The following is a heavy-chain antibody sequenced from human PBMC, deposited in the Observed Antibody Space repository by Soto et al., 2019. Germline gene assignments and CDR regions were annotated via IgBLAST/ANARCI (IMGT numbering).Heavy chain of an antibody. V-gene: IGHV3-74*01. CDR3: ARCGSLTWYFDL. CDR1: GFTFSSYW. Sequence: EVQLVESGGGLVQPGGSLRLSCAASGFTFSSYWMHWVRQAPWKGLVWVSRINSDGSATSYADSVKGQFTISRDNAKNTLYLQMNSLRAEDTAVYYCARCGSLTWYFDLWGRGTLVTVSS. J-gene: IGHJ2*01. D-gene: IGHD1-26*01. CDR2: INSDGSAT.